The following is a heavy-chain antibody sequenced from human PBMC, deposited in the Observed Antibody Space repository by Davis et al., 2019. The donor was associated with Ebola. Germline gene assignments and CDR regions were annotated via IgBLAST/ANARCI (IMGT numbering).Heavy chain of an antibody. V-gene: IGHV3-23*01. Sequence: GESLKISCAAPGFTFSSYGMHWVRQAPGKGLEWVSATSGSGGRTYYADSVKGRFTISRDNSKNTLYLQMNSLRAEDTAVYYCANQGFRTTQGNWFDPWGQGTLVTVSS. CDR2: TSGSGGRT. D-gene: IGHD1-1*01. CDR3: ANQGFRTTQGNWFDP. CDR1: GFTFSSYG. J-gene: IGHJ5*02.